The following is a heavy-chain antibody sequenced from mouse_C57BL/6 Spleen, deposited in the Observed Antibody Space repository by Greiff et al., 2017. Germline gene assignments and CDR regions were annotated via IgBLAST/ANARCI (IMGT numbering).Heavy chain of an antibody. D-gene: IGHD1-1*01. V-gene: IGHV1-15*01. J-gene: IGHJ3*01. CDR1: GYTFTDYA. CDR3: TRSYGSRGAY. Sequence: QVKLQESGAELVRPGASVTLSCKASGYTFTDYAMHWVKQTPVHGLEWIGAIDPETGGTAYNQKFKGKALLTADKSSSTAYMELRSLTSEDAAVYYCTRSYGSRGAYWGQGTLVNVSA. CDR2: IDPETGGT.